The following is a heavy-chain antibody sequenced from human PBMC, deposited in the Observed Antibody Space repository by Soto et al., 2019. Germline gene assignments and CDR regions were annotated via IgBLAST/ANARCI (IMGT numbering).Heavy chain of an antibody. J-gene: IGHJ5*02. CDR1: GGSFSGYY. CDR3: ARSEGVGAARRGGNGFDP. D-gene: IGHD6-6*01. V-gene: IGHV4-34*01. Sequence: PSETLSLTCFVYGGSFSGYYWSWIRQPPGKGLEWIGEINHSGRTNYNPSLKSRVTISVDTSKNQFSLKLSSVTAADTAVYYCARSEGVGAARRGGNGFDPWGKGTLFTVCS. CDR2: INHSGRT.